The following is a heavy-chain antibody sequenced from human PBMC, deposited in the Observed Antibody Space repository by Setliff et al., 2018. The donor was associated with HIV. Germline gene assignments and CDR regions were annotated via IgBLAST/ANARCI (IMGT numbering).Heavy chain of an antibody. Sequence: ASVKVSCKASGYTFTSYYIHWVRQAPGQGLEWMGVIHPSGGSTSYAQSFQDRVTMTRDTSTSTVYMELRSLRSEDTAVYYCARVRYCSGGSCYGGEYWFDPWGQGTLVTVS. CDR2: IHPSGGST. V-gene: IGHV1-46*01. J-gene: IGHJ5*02. CDR3: ARVRYCSGGSCYGGEYWFDP. CDR1: GYTFTSYY. D-gene: IGHD2-15*01.